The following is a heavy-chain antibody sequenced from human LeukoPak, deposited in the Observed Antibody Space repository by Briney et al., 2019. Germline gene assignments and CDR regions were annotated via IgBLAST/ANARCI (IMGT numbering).Heavy chain of an antibody. V-gene: IGHV3-9*01. Sequence: GGSLRLSCAVSGFIFDDYAMHWVRQAPGKGLEWVSGISWNSRSIGYADSVKGRFTISRDNAKNSLFLQMHSLRAEDTAFYYCAKDQNLDKIGSHGAFDVWGLGTMVTVSS. D-gene: IGHD3-10*01. CDR1: GFIFDDYA. CDR3: AKDQNLDKIGSHGAFDV. CDR2: ISWNSRSI. J-gene: IGHJ3*01.